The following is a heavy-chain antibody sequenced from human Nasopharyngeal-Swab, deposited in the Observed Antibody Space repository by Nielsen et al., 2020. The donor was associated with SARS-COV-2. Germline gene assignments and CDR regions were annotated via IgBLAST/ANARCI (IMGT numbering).Heavy chain of an antibody. J-gene: IGHJ3*02. CDR2: IKQDGSEK. V-gene: IGHV3-7*01. CDR1: GFTFSSYW. Sequence: GESLKIPCAASGFTFSSYWMSWVRQAPGKGLEWVANIKQDGSEKYYVDSVKGRFTISRDNAKNSLYLQMNSLRAEDTAVYYCAREVRGSYWPAFDIWGQGTMVTVSS. CDR3: AREVRGSYWPAFDI. D-gene: IGHD1-26*01.